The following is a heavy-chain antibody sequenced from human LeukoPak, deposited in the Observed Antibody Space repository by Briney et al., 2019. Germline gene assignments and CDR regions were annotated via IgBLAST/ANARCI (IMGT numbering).Heavy chain of an antibody. Sequence: GGSLRLSCAASGFTFSSYAMRWVRQAPGKGLEWVSAIICRGGSTYYADSVKGRFTISRDNSKNTLYMQMNSLRAEDTAVNYCEKDVRKVAWIQLWKNAFDIWGQGTMVTVSS. CDR3: EKDVRKVAWIQLWKNAFDI. J-gene: IGHJ3*02. CDR1: GFTFSSYA. D-gene: IGHD5-18*01. V-gene: IGHV3-23*01. CDR2: IICRGGST.